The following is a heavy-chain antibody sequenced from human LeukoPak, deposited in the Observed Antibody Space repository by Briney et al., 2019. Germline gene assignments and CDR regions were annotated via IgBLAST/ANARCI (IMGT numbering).Heavy chain of an antibody. D-gene: IGHD5-12*01. CDR3: ARVDGWLPERNYFDY. CDR2: IIPILGIA. J-gene: IGHJ4*02. Sequence: ASVKVSCKASGGTFSSYAISWVRQAPGQGLEWMGRIIPILGIANYAQKFQGRVTITADKSTSTAYMELSSLRSEDTAVYYCARVDGWLPERNYFDYWGQGTLVTVSS. V-gene: IGHV1-69*04. CDR1: GGTFSSYA.